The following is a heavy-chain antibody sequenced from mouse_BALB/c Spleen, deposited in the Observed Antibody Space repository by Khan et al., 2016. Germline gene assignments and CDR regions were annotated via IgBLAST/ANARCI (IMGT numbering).Heavy chain of an antibody. J-gene: IGHJ4*01. Sequence: EVQLQESGPGLVKPSQSLSLTCTVTGYSITSDYAWNWIRQFPGNKLEWMGYISYSGSTSYNPSLKSRISITRDTSKNQFFLHLNSVTTEDTSTYYCARGKVRRGAMDYWGQGTSVTVSS. CDR3: ARGKVRRGAMDY. D-gene: IGHD2-14*01. V-gene: IGHV3-2*02. CDR2: ISYSGST. CDR1: GYSITSDYA.